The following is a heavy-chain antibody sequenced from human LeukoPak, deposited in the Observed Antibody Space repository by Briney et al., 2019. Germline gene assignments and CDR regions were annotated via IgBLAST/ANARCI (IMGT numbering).Heavy chain of an antibody. CDR3: ARGGSHIYYYYYGMDV. Sequence: GGSLRLSCAASGFTFSTYAMTWVRQAPGKGLEWVSGISGSGGSTYYADSVKGRFTISRDNSKNTLYLQMNSLRAEDTAVYYCARGGSHIYYYYYGMDVWGQGTTVTVSS. D-gene: IGHD1-26*01. V-gene: IGHV3-23*01. CDR2: ISGSGGST. CDR1: GFTFSTYA. J-gene: IGHJ6*02.